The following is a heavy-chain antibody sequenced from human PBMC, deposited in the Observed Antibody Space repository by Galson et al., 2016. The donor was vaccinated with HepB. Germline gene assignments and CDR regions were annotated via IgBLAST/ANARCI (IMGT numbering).Heavy chain of an antibody. CDR2: ISGSRGST. CDR1: GFTLSNAW. D-gene: IGHD2-15*01. Sequence: SLRLPCAASGFTLSNAWMSCVRPAPGKGLEWVSGISGSRGSTYYADSVKGRFTISRDNSKNTLYLQMNSLRAEDTAVYYCAKRAHATGDYCGMDVWGQGTTVTVSS. J-gene: IGHJ6*02. V-gene: IGHV3-23*01. CDR3: AKRAHATGDYCGMDV.